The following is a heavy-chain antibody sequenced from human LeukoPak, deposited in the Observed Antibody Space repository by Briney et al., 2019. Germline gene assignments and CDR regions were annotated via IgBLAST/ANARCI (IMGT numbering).Heavy chain of an antibody. CDR1: GYTFTSYG. CDR2: ISAYNGNT. J-gene: IGHJ5*02. V-gene: IGHV1-18*01. D-gene: IGHD3-22*01. Sequence: ASVKVSCKASGYTFTSYGISWVRQAPGQGLEWMGWISAYNGNTNYAQKLQGRVTMTTDTSTRTAYMELRSLRSDDTAVYYCARDRYYYDSSGYYYWFDPWAREPWSPSPQ. CDR3: ARDRYYYDSSGYYYWFDP.